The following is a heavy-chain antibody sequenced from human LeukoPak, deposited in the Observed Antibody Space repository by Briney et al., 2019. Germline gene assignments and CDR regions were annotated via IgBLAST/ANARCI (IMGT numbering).Heavy chain of an antibody. Sequence: PGGSLRLSCAASGFTFSSYSMNWVRQAPGKGLVWVSRINNDGSSTSHADSVKGRFTISRDNAKNTLYLQMSSLRAEDTAVYYCARPVCGGDCYPYDYWGQGTLVTVSS. D-gene: IGHD2-21*02. CDR3: ARPVCGGDCYPYDY. CDR2: INNDGSST. V-gene: IGHV3-74*01. J-gene: IGHJ4*02. CDR1: GFTFSSYS.